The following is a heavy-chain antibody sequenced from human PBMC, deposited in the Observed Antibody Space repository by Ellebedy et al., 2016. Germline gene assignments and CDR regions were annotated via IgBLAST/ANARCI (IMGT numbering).Heavy chain of an antibody. CDR1: GFTFSSHW. J-gene: IGHJ3*02. V-gene: IGHV3-74*01. CDR3: VIMLKTDFGSGPSAAHAFDI. CDR2: ISTDGSST. D-gene: IGHD3-3*01. Sequence: GGSLRLSXAVSGFTFSSHWMHWVRQAPGKGLVWVSRISTDGSSTNYADSVKGRFTISRDNAKNSLDLQMNSLRVEDTAVYYCVIMLKTDFGSGPSAAHAFDIWGQGTMVTVSS.